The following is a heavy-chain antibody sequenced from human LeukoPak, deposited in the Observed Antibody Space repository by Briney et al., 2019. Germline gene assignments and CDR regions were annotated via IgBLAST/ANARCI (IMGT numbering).Heavy chain of an antibody. CDR3: AKDKKQVVPASYFDY. CDR2: IKHDGSDK. J-gene: IGHJ4*02. D-gene: IGHD2-2*01. V-gene: IGHV3-7*03. Sequence: GGSLRLSCAASGFTFSSYLMTWVRQAPGKGLEWVAYIKHDGSDKKYVDSVKGRFTISRDNSKNTLYLQMNSLRAEDTAVYYCAKDKKQVVPASYFDYWGQGTLVTVSS. CDR1: GFTFSSYL.